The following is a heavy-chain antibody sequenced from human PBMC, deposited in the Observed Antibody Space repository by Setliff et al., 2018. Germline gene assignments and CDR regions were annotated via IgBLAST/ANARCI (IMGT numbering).Heavy chain of an antibody. J-gene: IGHJ4*02. V-gene: IGHV3-21*01. Sequence: PGGSLRLSCAASGFIFGTYAMHWVRQAPGKGLEWVSSIDTSSSYIYYADSVKGRFTISRDNAENSLYLQMNSLRAEDTAVYYCARSESCGATNCSPFDYWGQGTLVTVSS. D-gene: IGHD2-2*01. CDR3: ARSESCGATNCSPFDY. CDR1: GFIFGTYA. CDR2: IDTSSSYI.